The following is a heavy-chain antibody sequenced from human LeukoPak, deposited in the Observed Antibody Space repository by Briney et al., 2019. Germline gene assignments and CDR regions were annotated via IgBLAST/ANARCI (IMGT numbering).Heavy chain of an antibody. J-gene: IGHJ6*02. D-gene: IGHD6-6*01. CDR1: GYTFTSYG. V-gene: IGHV1-18*01. CDR2: ISAYNGNT. Sequence: ASVKVSCKASGYTFTSYGISWVRQAPGQGLEWMGWISAYNGNTNYAQKLQGRVTMTTDTSTSTAYMELRSLRSDDTAVYYCARDKGSSRHYYYYGMDVWGQGTTVTVSS. CDR3: ARDKGSSRHYYYYGMDV.